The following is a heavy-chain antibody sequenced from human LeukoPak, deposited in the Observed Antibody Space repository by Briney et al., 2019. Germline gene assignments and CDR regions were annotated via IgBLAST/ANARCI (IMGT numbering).Heavy chain of an antibody. V-gene: IGHV3-30*04. CDR2: ILYDGSDK. J-gene: IGHJ4*02. Sequence: PGGSLRLSCAASGFTSNIYTMHWVRQAPGKGLEWVALILYDGSDKYYADSVKGRFTISRDNSKNTLYLHMNSLRAEDTAVYYCAIVRSFYDSSGYCYYLDYWGQGTLVTVFS. D-gene: IGHD3-22*01. CDR3: AIVRSFYDSSGYCYYLDY. CDR1: GFTSNIYT.